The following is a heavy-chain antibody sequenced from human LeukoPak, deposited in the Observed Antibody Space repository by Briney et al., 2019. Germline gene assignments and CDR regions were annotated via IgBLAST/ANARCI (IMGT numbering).Heavy chain of an antibody. CDR2: ISGSGDNT. CDR1: GFTFNSYA. J-gene: IGHJ4*02. CDR3: AKESTWSGYLYYFDY. Sequence: GGSLRLSCAASGFTFNSYAINWVRQAPGKGLEWVSAISGSGDNTYYADSVKGRFTVSRDNSKNTLYLQMNSLRAEDTAVYYCAKESTWSGYLYYFDYWGQGTLVTVSS. D-gene: IGHD3-3*01. V-gene: IGHV3-23*01.